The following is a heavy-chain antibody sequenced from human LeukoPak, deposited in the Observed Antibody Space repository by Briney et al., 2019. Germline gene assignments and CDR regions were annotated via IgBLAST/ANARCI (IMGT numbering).Heavy chain of an antibody. CDR1: GFTFSDYY. D-gene: IGHD6-13*01. V-gene: IGHV3-11*03. CDR2: INSNSLYT. CDR3: AKYSSSSNLYYGMDV. Sequence: PGGSLRLSCAASGFTFSDYYMDWIRQAPGKGLEWVSYINSNSLYTNYADSVKGRFTISRDNAKNSLYLQMNSLRAEDTAVYYCAKYSSSSNLYYGMDVWGPGTTVTVSS. J-gene: IGHJ6*02.